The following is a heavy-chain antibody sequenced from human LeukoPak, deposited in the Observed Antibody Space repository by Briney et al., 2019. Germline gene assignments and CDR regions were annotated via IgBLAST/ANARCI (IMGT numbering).Heavy chain of an antibody. V-gene: IGHV4-39*01. CDR2: IFYSGST. CDR1: GGSIRSTTYY. Sequence: SETLSLTCTVSGGSIRSTTYYWAWIRQPPGKGLEWVGSIFYSGSTYYNPSLKSRLTMSVDTSNNHFSLNLNSVTAADTAVYFRAGQNYYNFWNALNWFDPWGQGTPVTVSS. D-gene: IGHD3-3*01. J-gene: IGHJ5*02. CDR3: AGQNYYNFWNALNWFDP.